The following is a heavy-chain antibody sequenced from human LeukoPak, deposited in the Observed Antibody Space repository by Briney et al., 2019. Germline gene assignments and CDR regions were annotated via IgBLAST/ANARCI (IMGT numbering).Heavy chain of an antibody. CDR3: ARRTDAVDDAFDI. J-gene: IGHJ3*02. V-gene: IGHV1-69*04. D-gene: IGHD3/OR15-3a*01. CDR2: IIPALDRA. CDR1: GGNFTNYA. Sequence: GASVKVSCKASGGNFTNYAVNWVPQAPGQGLQWMGRIIPALDRANYAHNFQGRLTITADKSTKTAYMELSSLRSEDTGLYFCARRTDAVDDAFDIWGQGTMLTVSS.